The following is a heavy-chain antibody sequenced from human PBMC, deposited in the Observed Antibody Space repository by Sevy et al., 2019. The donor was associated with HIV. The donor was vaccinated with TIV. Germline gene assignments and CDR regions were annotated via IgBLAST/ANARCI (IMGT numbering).Heavy chain of an antibody. J-gene: IGHJ6*02. CDR1: GYSFTNFD. Sequence: ASVKVSCKAAGYSFTNFDINWVRQATGQGLEWMGWMNPNNGNTHYAQKFQGRVTMTRSGSANTAYMELSSLTSEDTAIYYCARARLDYEFWSGSYFSRAPWGYKYYAMDVWGQGTTVTVSS. D-gene: IGHD3-3*01. V-gene: IGHV1-8*01. CDR3: ARARLDYEFWSGSYFSRAPWGYKYYAMDV. CDR2: MNPNNGNT.